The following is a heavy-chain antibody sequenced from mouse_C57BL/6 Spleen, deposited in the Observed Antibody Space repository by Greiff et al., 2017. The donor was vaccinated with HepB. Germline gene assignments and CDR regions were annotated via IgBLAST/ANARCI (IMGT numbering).Heavy chain of an antibody. CDR2: IRLKSDNYAT. V-gene: IGHV6-3*01. CDR1: GFTFSNYW. CDR3: TGGYGVDY. Sequence: EVKLEESGGGLVQPGGSMKLSCVASGFTFSNYWMNWVRQSPEKGLEWVAQIRLKSDNYATHYAESVKGRFTISRDDSKSSVYLQMNNLRAEDTGIYYCTGGYGVDYWGQGTTLTVSS. J-gene: IGHJ2*01. D-gene: IGHD1-1*01.